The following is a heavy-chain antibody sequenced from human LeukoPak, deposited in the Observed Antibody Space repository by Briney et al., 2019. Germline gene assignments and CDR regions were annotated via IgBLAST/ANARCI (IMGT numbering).Heavy chain of an antibody. V-gene: IGHV4-31*03. CDR3: ARDVGYCSGGSCYRFDP. Sequence: SETLSLTCTVSGGSISSGGYYWSWIRQQPGKGLEWIGYIYYSGSTYYNPSLKSRVTISVDTSKNQFSLKLSSVTAADTAVYYCARDVGYCSGGSCYRFDPWGQGTLVTVSS. CDR1: GGSISSGGYY. J-gene: IGHJ5*02. CDR2: IYYSGST. D-gene: IGHD2-15*01.